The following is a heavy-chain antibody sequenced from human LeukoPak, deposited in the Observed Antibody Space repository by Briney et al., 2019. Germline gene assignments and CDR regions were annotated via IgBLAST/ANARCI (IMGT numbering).Heavy chain of an antibody. V-gene: IGHV4-59*01. CDR3: ARGWPDYYSMDI. J-gene: IGHJ6*02. Sequence: KPSETLSLTCTVSGGSINSYYWSWIRQPPGKGLEWIGYIYYSGSTNYNPSLKSRVTISVDTSKNQFSLKMSSVTAADTAVYYWARGWPDYYSMDIWGPGTTVTVSS. D-gene: IGHD2-15*01. CDR2: IYYSGST. CDR1: GGSINSYY.